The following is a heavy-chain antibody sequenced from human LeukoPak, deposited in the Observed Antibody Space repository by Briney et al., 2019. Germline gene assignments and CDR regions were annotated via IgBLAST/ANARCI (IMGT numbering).Heavy chain of an antibody. V-gene: IGHV3-33*01. D-gene: IGHD1-1*01. CDR2: IWYDGGNR. J-gene: IGHJ6*02. CDR3: ARPLEGYYYYGMDV. Sequence: GGSLRLSCAASGFTFSSYGMHWVRRAPGKGLGWVAVIWYDGGNRYYADSVKGRFTISRDNSKNTLYLQMNSLRAEDTAVYYCARPLEGYYYYGMDVWGQGTTVTVSS. CDR1: GFTFSSYG.